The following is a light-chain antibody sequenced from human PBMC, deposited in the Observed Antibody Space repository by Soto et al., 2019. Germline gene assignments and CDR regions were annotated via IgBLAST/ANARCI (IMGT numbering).Light chain of an antibody. CDR3: QQYNNWPTWT. J-gene: IGKJ1*01. Sequence: EIVMTQSPATLSVSPGERATLSCRASPSVSSNLAWYQQKPGQAPSLLIYGASTRATGIPARFSGSGSGTEFTLTISSLQSEDFAVYYGQQYNNWPTWTFGQGTKVDIK. CDR2: GAS. CDR1: PSVSSN. V-gene: IGKV3-15*01.